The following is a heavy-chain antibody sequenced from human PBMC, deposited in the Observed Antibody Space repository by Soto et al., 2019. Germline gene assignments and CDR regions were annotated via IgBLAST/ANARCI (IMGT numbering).Heavy chain of an antibody. J-gene: IGHJ3*02. CDR2: MNPNSGNT. V-gene: IGHV1-8*01. D-gene: IGHD3-10*01. CDR1: GYTFTSYD. Sequence: QVQLVQSGAEVKKPGASVKVSCKASGYTFTSYDNNWVRQATGQGLEWMGWMNPNSGNTGYAQKFQGRVTMTRNTSISTAYMELSSLRSEDTAMYYCARGINYYGSGDDAFDIWGQGTMVTVSS. CDR3: ARGINYYGSGDDAFDI.